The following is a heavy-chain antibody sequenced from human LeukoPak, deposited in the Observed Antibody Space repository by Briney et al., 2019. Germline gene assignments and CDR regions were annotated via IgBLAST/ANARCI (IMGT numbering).Heavy chain of an antibody. CDR3: AGGLTEAIDY. Sequence: SETLSLTCTVSGGSISSYYWSWIQQPPGKGLEWIGYMANSGSTNYNPSLKSRVTMSVDTSKNHFSLSLSSVTAADTDVYYCAGGLTEAIDYWGQGTLVTVSS. CDR1: GGSISSYY. J-gene: IGHJ4*02. CDR2: MANSGST. V-gene: IGHV4-59*01. D-gene: IGHD3-16*01.